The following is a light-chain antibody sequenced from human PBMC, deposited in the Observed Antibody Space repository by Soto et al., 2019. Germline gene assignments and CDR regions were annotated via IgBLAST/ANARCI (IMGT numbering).Light chain of an antibody. CDR2: DVT. CDR1: SSDVGGYNF. CDR3: SSYTSISTYV. Sequence: QSALTQPASVSGSPGQSITISCTGTSSDVGGYNFVSWYQQHPDKAPKLMIYDVTNRPSGVSNRLSGSKSGNTASLTISGLQAEDEADYYCSSYTSISTYVFGTGTKLTVL. V-gene: IGLV2-14*01. J-gene: IGLJ1*01.